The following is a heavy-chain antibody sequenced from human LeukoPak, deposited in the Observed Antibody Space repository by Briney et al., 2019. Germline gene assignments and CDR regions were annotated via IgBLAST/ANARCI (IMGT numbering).Heavy chain of an antibody. Sequence: PGGSLRLSCSASGFTFGDYAMSWFRQAPGKGLEWVSFIRSKAYGGTTEYAASVKGRFIVSRDDSKSIAYLQMSSLKTEDTAVYYCTRAKWELVGPHYWGQGTLVTVS. J-gene: IGHJ4*02. V-gene: IGHV3-49*03. CDR3: TRAKWELVGPHY. CDR2: IRSKAYGGTT. CDR1: GFTFGDYA. D-gene: IGHD1-26*01.